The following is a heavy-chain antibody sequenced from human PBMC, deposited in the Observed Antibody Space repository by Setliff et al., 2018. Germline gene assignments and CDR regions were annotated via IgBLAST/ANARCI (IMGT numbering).Heavy chain of an antibody. CDR1: GYTFTSYA. V-gene: IGHV1-18*01. CDR2: ISAYNGNT. CDR3: ARGYSSSWQSRMGFDP. D-gene: IGHD6-13*01. Sequence: GASVKVSCKASGYTFTSYAMNWVRQAPGQGLEWMGWISAYNGNTNYAQKLQGRVTMTTDTSTSTAYMELRSLRSDDTAVYYCARGYSSSWQSRMGFDPWGQGTLVTVSS. J-gene: IGHJ5*02.